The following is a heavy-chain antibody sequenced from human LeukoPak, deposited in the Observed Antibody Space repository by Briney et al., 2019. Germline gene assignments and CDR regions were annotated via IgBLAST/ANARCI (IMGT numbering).Heavy chain of an antibody. V-gene: IGHV4-34*01. D-gene: IGHD6-6*01. CDR1: GGSFGGYY. J-gene: IGHJ4*02. CDR3: ARLYIAARKNFDY. CDR2: INHSGST. Sequence: SETLSLTCAVYGGSFGGYYWSWIRQPPGKGLEWIGEINHSGSTNYNPSLKSRVTISVDTSKNQFSLKLSSVTAADTAVYYCARLYIAARKNFDYWGQGTLVTVSS.